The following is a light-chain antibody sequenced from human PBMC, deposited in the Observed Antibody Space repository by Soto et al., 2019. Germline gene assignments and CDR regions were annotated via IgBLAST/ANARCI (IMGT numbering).Light chain of an antibody. V-gene: IGLV2-14*03. CDR3: ISYPDRQSSL. Sequence: QSVLTQPASVPGSPGQSITISCSGTSSDIGSYNHVAWYQQFPGKSPKLMIYAVSDRPPGVSDRFSGSTSGITASLTISGLQTEDDADYYCISYPDRQSSLFGTGTKGAAL. J-gene: IGLJ1*01. CDR1: SSDIGSYNH. CDR2: AVS.